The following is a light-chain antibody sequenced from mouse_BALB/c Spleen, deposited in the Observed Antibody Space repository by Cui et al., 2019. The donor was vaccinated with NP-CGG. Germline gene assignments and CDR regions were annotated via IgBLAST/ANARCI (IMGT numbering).Light chain of an antibody. CDR3: ALWYSNDWV. V-gene: IGLV1*01. Sequence: LTLTCRSSTGAVTTSNYANWVQEKPDHLFTGLIGGTNNRVPGVPARFSGSLIGDKAALTITGAQTEDEAIYFCALWYSNDWVFGGGTKLTVL. CDR2: GTN. J-gene: IGLJ1*01. CDR1: TGAVTTSNY.